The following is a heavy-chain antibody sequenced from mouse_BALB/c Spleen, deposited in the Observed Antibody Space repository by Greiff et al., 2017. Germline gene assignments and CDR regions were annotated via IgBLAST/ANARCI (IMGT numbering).Heavy chain of an antibody. CDR3: ARGGSSYDY. V-gene: IGHV5-9-4*01. CDR2: ISSGGSYT. D-gene: IGHD1-1*01. CDR1: GFTFSSYA. J-gene: IGHJ2*01. Sequence: EVQGVESGGGLVKPGGSLKLSCAASGFTFSSYAMSWVRQSPEKRLEWVAEISSGGSYTYYPDTVTGRFTISRDNAKNTLYLEMSSLRSEDAAMYYCARGGSSYDYWGQGTTLTVSS.